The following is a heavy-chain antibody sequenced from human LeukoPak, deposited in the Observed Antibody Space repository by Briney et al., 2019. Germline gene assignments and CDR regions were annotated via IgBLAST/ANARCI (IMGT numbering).Heavy chain of an antibody. J-gene: IGHJ3*02. D-gene: IGHD3-9*01. CDR2: IKQDGSEK. Sequence: GGSLRLSCAASGFTFSSYWMSWVRQAPGKGLEWVANIKQDGSEKYYVDSVKGRFTISRDNAKNSLYLQMNSLRAEDTAVYYCAREYYDILTGHIGVAFDIWGQGTMVTVSS. V-gene: IGHV3-7*03. CDR1: GFTFSSYW. CDR3: AREYYDILTGHIGVAFDI.